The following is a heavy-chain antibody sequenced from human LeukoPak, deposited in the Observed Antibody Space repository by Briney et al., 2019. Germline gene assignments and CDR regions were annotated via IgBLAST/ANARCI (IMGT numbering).Heavy chain of an antibody. CDR3: ARSVVVVAVRNGWFDP. CDR2: INRDGSIT. CDR1: GLTFSSYW. V-gene: IGHV3-74*01. D-gene: IGHD2-15*01. J-gene: IGHJ5*02. Sequence: PGGSLRLSCAASGLTFSSYWMHWVRQAPGKGLVWVSRINRDGSITSYGDSVKGRFTISRDNAKNTLYLQMNSLRAEDTAVYYCARSVVVVAVRNGWFDPWGQGTLVTVSS.